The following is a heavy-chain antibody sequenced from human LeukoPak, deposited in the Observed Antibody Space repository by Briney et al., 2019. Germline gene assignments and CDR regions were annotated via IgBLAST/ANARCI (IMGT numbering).Heavy chain of an antibody. CDR2: ISSSSSYI. CDR1: GFTFSSYS. J-gene: IGHJ4*02. V-gene: IGHV3-21*01. Sequence: PGGSLRLSCAASGFTFSSYSMNWVRQAPGKGLEWDSSISSSSSYIYYADSVKGRFTISRDNAKNSLYLQMNSLRAEDTAVYYCARDESYYYDSSGYTGGYWGQGTLVTVSS. CDR3: ARDESYYYDSSGYTGGY. D-gene: IGHD3-22*01.